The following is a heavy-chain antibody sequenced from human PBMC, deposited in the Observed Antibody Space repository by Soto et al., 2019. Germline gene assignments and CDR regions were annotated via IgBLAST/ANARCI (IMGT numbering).Heavy chain of an antibody. CDR3: ARGLLGGAWSGVYYYYGMDV. V-gene: IGHV1-69*01. D-gene: IGHD3-3*01. CDR1: GGTFSSYA. CDR2: IIPIFGTA. Sequence: QVQLVQSGAEVKKPGSSVKVSCKASGGTFSSYAISWVRQAPGQGLEWMGGIIPIFGTANYAQKFQGRVTITANESTSTAYMELSSLRSEDTAVYYCARGLLGGAWSGVYYYYGMDVWGQGTTVTVSS. J-gene: IGHJ6*02.